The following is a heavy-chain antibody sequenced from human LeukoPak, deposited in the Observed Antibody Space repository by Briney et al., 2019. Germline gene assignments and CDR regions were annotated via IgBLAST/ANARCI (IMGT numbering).Heavy chain of an antibody. CDR3: ARGDYGSSWYYFDY. CDR1: GGSISSYY. CDR2: IYYSGST. J-gene: IGHJ4*02. Sequence: SETLSLTCTVSGGSISSYYWSWIRQPPGKGLEWIGYIYYSGSTNYNPSLKSRVTISVDTSKNQFSLKLSSVTAADTAVYYCARGDYGSSWYYFDYWGQGTLVTVSS. D-gene: IGHD6-13*01. V-gene: IGHV4-59*08.